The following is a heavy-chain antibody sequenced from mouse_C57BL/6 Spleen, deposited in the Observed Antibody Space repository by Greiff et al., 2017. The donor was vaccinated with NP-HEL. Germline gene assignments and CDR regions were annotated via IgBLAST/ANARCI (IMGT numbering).Heavy chain of an antibody. J-gene: IGHJ1*03. D-gene: IGHD2-1*01. Sequence: QVQLQRSGAELVKPGASVKLSCKASGYTFAEYTIHWVKQRSGRGLEWIGWFYPGSGSIKYNEKFKDKATLTADKSSSTVYMELSRLTSEDAAVYFCARHEDRGNYDWYFDVWGTGTTVTVSS. CDR1: GYTFAEYT. V-gene: IGHV1-62-2*01. CDR2: FYPGSGSI. CDR3: ARHEDRGNYDWYFDV.